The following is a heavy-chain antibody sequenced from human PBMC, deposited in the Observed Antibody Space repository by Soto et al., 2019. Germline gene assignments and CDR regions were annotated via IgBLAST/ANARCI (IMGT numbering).Heavy chain of an antibody. CDR1: GFTFSRYG. Sequence: QVQLVESGGGVVQPGRSLRLSCAASGFTFSRYGMHWVRQAPGKGLEGVAVISYDGSNKFYADSVKGRFTISRDNSKNTLYLQMNSLRAEDTSVYYCAKDLYSSETYTYYCGMDVWGQGTTVTVSS. CDR3: AKDLYSSETYTYYCGMDV. CDR2: ISYDGSNK. D-gene: IGHD3-10*01. V-gene: IGHV3-30*18. J-gene: IGHJ6*02.